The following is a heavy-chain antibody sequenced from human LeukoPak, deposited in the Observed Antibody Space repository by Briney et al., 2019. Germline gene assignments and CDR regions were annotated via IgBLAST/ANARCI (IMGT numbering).Heavy chain of an antibody. V-gene: IGHV1-8*01. CDR1: GYTFTSYD. J-gene: IGHJ4*02. D-gene: IGHD1-26*01. CDR2: MNPNSGNT. CDR3: ARDWGMEGAGDY. Sequence: ASVKVSCKASGYTFTSYDINWVRQATGQGLEWMGWMNPNSGNTGYAQKFQGRVTMTRDMSTSTVYMELSSLRSEDTAVYYCARDWGMEGAGDYWGQGTLVTVSS.